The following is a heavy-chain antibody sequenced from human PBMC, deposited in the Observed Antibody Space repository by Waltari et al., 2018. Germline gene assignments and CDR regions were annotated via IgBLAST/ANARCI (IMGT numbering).Heavy chain of an antibody. CDR1: GYTFTGYY. J-gene: IGHJ4*02. V-gene: IGHV1-2*06. Sequence: QVQLVQSGAEVKKPGASVKVSCTASGYTFTGYYMHWVRQAPGQGLEWMGRINPNSGGTNYAQKFQGRVTMTRDTSISTAYMELSRLRSDDTAVYYCARGGTDFDWFKIGDYFDYWGQGTLVTVSS. CDR2: INPNSGGT. D-gene: IGHD3-9*01. CDR3: ARGGTDFDWFKIGDYFDY.